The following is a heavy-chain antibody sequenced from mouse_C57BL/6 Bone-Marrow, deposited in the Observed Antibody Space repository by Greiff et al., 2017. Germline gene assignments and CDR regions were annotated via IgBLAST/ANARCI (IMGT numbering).Heavy chain of an antibody. CDR2: IWSGGST. J-gene: IGHJ4*01. CDR3: ARNSFTTVVLDY. CDR1: GFSLTSYG. D-gene: IGHD1-1*01. Sequence: VQLQQSGPGLVQPSQSLSITCTVSGFSLTSYGVHWVRQSPGKGLEWLGVIWSGGSTDYNAAFISRLSISKDNSKSQVFFKMSSLKADDTAIYYCARNSFTTVVLDYWGQGTSVTVSS. V-gene: IGHV2-2*01.